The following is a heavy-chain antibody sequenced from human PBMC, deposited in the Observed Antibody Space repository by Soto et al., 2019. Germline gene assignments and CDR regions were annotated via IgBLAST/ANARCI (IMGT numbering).Heavy chain of an antibody. D-gene: IGHD3-22*01. CDR3: ARDYYDSSDYTTNWFDP. Sequence: PSETLSLTCTVSVGSISTYYWAWIRQPPGKGLEWIGSIYHTGNTYYNPSLRSRVTISVDTSKNQFSLKLTSVTAADTAVYYCARDYYDSSDYTTNWFDPWGQGTLVTVSS. CDR2: IYHTGNT. J-gene: IGHJ5*02. V-gene: IGHV4-39*01. CDR1: VGSISTYY.